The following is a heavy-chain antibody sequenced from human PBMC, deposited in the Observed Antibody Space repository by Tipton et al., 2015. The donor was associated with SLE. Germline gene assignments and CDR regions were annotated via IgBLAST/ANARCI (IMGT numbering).Heavy chain of an antibody. V-gene: IGHV4-4*07. J-gene: IGHJ4*02. CDR1: GGSISSHY. Sequence: LRLSCTVSGGSISSHYWGWIRQPAGKGLEWIGRIYTSGSTNYNPSLKRRVTMSVDTSKNQFSLKLSSVTAADTAVYYCARVGSYSSSFDYWGQGTLVTVSS. D-gene: IGHD6-13*01. CDR2: IYTSGST. CDR3: ARVGSYSSSFDY.